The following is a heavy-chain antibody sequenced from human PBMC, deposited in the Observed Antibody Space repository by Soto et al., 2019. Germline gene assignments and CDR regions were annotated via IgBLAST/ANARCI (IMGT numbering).Heavy chain of an antibody. D-gene: IGHD2-21*02. CDR3: AKALATEAYYYYYGMDV. CDR1: GFTFSSYG. V-gene: IGHV3-30*18. Sequence: QVQLVESGGGVVQPGRSLRLSCAASGFTFSSYGMHWVRQAPGKGLEWVAVISYDGSNKYYADSVKGRFTISRDNSKNTLYLQMNSLRAEDTAVYYCAKALATEAYYYYYGMDVWGQGTTVTVSS. CDR2: ISYDGSNK. J-gene: IGHJ6*02.